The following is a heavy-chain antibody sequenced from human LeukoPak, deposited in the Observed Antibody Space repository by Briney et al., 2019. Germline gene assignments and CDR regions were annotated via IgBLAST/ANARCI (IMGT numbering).Heavy chain of an antibody. Sequence: ASVKVSCKASGGTFSSYAISWVRPAPGQGLEWMGRIIPILGIANYAQKFQGRVTITADKSTSTAYMELSSLRSEDTAVYYCARPEMIYGSGSYTDYWGQGTLVTVSS. CDR1: GGTFSSYA. D-gene: IGHD3-10*01. CDR3: ARPEMIYGSGSYTDY. V-gene: IGHV1-69*04. CDR2: IIPILGIA. J-gene: IGHJ4*02.